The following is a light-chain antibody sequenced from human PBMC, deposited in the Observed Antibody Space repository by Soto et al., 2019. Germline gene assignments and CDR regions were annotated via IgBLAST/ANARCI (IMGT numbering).Light chain of an antibody. CDR3: QQYSSSPRT. Sequence: EIVLTQSPDTLSLSPGERATLSCRASQSLSSSYLAWYQHKPGQAPRLLIYGASSRATGIPDRFSGSGSGTDFTLSISRLEPEDFAAYYCQQYSSSPRTFGQGTKVEIK. CDR1: QSLSSSY. J-gene: IGKJ1*01. CDR2: GAS. V-gene: IGKV3-20*01.